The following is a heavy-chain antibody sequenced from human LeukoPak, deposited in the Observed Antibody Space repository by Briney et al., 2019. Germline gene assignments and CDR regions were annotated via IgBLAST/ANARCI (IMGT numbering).Heavy chain of an antibody. CDR2: ISHDGSNK. V-gene: IGHV3-30-3*01. CDR3: VRDNGGEHL. D-gene: IGHD3-16*01. CDR1: GFSLSGYA. J-gene: IGHJ4*02. Sequence: GGSLRLSCAASGFSLSGYAVHWVRQAPGKGLEWVAGISHDGSNKYYADSVRGRFTISRDNSKNTMYLQMNSLRDDDTAVYYCVRDNGGEHLWGRGTLVTVSS.